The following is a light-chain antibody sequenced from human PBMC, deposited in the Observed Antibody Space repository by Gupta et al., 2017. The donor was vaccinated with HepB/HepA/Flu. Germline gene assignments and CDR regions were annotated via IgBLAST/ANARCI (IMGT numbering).Light chain of an antibody. CDR1: QSISSW. CDR3: QQYSRYSWT. J-gene: IGKJ1*01. CDR2: KAS. Sequence: DLQMTQSPSTLSASVGDRVTITCRASQSISSWLAWYQQKPGKAPKLLISKASSVESGVPSRFSGSASGTDFTLTISSLQPDDFATYYCQQYSRYSWTFGQGTKVEIK. V-gene: IGKV1-5*03.